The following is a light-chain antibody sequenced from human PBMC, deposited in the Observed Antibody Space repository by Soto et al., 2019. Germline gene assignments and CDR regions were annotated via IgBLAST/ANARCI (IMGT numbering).Light chain of an antibody. CDR1: SSNIGAGYD. CDR2: GDI. V-gene: IGLV1-40*01. CDR3: QSYDSSLSGYV. J-gene: IGLJ3*02. Sequence: QAVVTQPPSVSGAPGQRVTISCTGSSSNIGAGYDVHWYQQLPGTAPKLLIYGDINRPSGVPDRFSGSKSGSSASLDITGLQAEDEADYYCQSYDSSLSGYVFGGGTKVTVL.